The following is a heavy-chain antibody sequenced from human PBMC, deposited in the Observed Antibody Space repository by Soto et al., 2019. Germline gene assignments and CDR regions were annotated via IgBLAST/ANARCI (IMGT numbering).Heavy chain of an antibody. Sequence: GGSLRLSCAASGFIFSSYVMTWVRQAPGEGLVWVSVVSPSGGSTYHADSVKGRFTISRDNSKNTLYLQMNSLRAEDTAVYYCAKRLRDSKAFDYWGQGTLVTVSS. J-gene: IGHJ4*02. CDR3: AKRLRDSKAFDY. V-gene: IGHV3-23*01. D-gene: IGHD2-21*01. CDR1: GFIFSSYV. CDR2: VSPSGGST.